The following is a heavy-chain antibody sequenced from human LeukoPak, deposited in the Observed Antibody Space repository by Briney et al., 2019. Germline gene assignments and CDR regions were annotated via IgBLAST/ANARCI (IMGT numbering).Heavy chain of an antibody. CDR3: AKDGSAVVSSGWFPYYFDY. Sequence: GGSLRLSCAASGFTFSSYGMHWVRQAPGKGLEWVAVIWYDGSNKYYADSVKGRFTISRDNSKNTLYLQMNSLRAEDTAVYYCAKDGSAVVSSGWFPYYFDYWGQGTLVTVS. J-gene: IGHJ4*02. CDR2: IWYDGSNK. CDR1: GFTFSSYG. D-gene: IGHD6-19*01. V-gene: IGHV3-30*02.